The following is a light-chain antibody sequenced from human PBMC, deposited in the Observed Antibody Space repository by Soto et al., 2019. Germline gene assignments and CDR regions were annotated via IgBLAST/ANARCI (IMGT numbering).Light chain of an antibody. J-gene: IGKJ5*01. CDR2: DGL. CDR1: QNLHSF. CDR3: QQRGEWPPGAT. Sequence: EIVLTQSPATLSVSPGERVTLSCRAGQNLHSFLNWYQQRPGQAPRPLIYDGLKRAAGVPDRISGDGSGTDYTLTISSLEPEDFAVYYCQQRGEWPPGATFGQGTRLEI. V-gene: IGKV3-11*01.